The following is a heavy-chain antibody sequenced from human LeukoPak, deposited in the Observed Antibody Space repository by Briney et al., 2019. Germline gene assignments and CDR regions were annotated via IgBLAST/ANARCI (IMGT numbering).Heavy chain of an antibody. CDR3: ATSRLWFGEPRDDAFDI. J-gene: IGHJ3*02. D-gene: IGHD3-10*01. CDR1: GYTLTELS. CDR2: FDPEDGET. V-gene: IGHV1-24*01. Sequence: ASVKVSCKVSGYTLTELSMHWVRQATGKGLERMGGFDPEDGETIYAQKFQGRVTMTEDTSTDTAYMELSSLRSEDTAVYYCATSRLWFGEPRDDAFDIWGQGTMVTVSS.